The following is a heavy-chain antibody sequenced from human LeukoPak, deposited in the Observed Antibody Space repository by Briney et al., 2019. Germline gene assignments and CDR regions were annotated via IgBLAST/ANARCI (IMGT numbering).Heavy chain of an antibody. CDR2: ISGSGGST. CDR1: GFTFSSYA. J-gene: IGHJ4*02. Sequence: GGSLRLSCAASGFTFSSYAMSWVRQAPGKGLEWVSVISGSGGSTYYADSVKGRFTISRDNSKNTLYLQLNSLRTEDTAVYYCARAGKWLPDDLDYWGQGTLVTVSS. V-gene: IGHV3-23*01. CDR3: ARAGKWLPDDLDY. D-gene: IGHD3-10*01.